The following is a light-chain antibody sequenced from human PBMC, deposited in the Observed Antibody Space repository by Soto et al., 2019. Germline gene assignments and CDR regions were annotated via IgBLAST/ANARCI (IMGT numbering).Light chain of an antibody. CDR3: QQTYSSHPWT. CDR1: HSIKSY. V-gene: IGKV1-39*01. CDR2: AAS. Sequence: DVQMTQSPTSLSASVGDRVTITCRASHSIKSYVNWYQQKPGKGPKLLVYAASTLQSGIPSRFSGSGSGTDYSLTISVLQPEDFATYYCQQTYSSHPWTFGHGAKVAIK. J-gene: IGKJ1*01.